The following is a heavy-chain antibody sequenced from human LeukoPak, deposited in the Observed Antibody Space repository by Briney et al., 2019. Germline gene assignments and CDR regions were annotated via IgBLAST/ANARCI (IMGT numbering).Heavy chain of an antibody. V-gene: IGHV4-39*01. J-gene: IGHJ3*02. CDR2: IYYSGST. D-gene: IGHD3-10*01. CDR3: ARHERSGGPRKRFGGAFDI. Sequence: SETLSLTCTVSGGSISSSSYYWGWIRQPPGKGLEWIGSIYYSGSTYYNPSLKSRVTISVDTSKNQFSLKLSSVTAADTAVYYCARHERSGGPRKRFGGAFDIWGQGTMVTVSS. CDR1: GGSISSSSYY.